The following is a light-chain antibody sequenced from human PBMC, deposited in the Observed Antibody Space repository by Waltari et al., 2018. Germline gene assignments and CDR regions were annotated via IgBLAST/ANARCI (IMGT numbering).Light chain of an antibody. CDR2: GAS. V-gene: IGKV3-15*01. CDR3: QQYNNWRT. CDR1: QCIATN. J-gene: IGKJ2*01. Sequence: EVLMTQSPATLSVSPGERGTLSCRASQCIATNLAWYQQQPGQAPRLLIYGASTRAPGVPDRFSGSGSGTEFTLTISSLQSEDFAVYYCQQYNNWRTFGQGTKVEIK.